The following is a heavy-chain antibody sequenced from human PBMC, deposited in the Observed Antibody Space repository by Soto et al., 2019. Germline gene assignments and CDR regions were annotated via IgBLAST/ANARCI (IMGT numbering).Heavy chain of an antibody. Sequence: GESLKISCKGSGYSFTSYWIGWVRQMPGKGLEWIGIIYPGDSDTRYSPSFQGQVTISADKSISTAYLQWSSLKASDTAMYYCAREPFEYDSQSPGVSGIDVRGQGTTVTLSS. V-gene: IGHV5-51*01. CDR1: GYSFTSYW. D-gene: IGHD3-16*01. CDR2: IYPGDSDT. CDR3: AREPFEYDSQSPGVSGIDV. J-gene: IGHJ6*02.